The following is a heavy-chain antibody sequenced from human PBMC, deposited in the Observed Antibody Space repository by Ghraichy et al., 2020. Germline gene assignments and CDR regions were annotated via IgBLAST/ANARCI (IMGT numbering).Heavy chain of an antibody. V-gene: IGHV4-39*01. J-gene: IGHJ6*02. CDR3: ARHSIRDGPYGMDV. D-gene: IGHD5-24*01. Sequence: SETLSLTCAVYGGSISSSSYYWGWIRQPPGKGLEWIGSIYYSGSTYYNPSLKSRVTISVDTSKNQFSLKLSSVTAADTAVYYCARHSIRDGPYGMDVWGQGTTVTVSS. CDR1: GGSISSSSYY. CDR2: IYYSGST.